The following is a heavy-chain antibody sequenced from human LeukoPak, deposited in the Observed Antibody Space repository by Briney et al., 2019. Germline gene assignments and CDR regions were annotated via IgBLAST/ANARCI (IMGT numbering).Heavy chain of an antibody. CDR3: ARDEVAGYY. J-gene: IGHJ4*02. Sequence: GGSVKDSCKASGGTFTSYAISWVRQAPGQGLEWMGRLIPILGIANYAQKFQDRVTITADKSTSTAYMELSSLRSEDTAVYFCARDEVAGYYWGQGTLVTVSS. D-gene: IGHD2-15*01. CDR1: GGTFTSYA. CDR2: LIPILGIA. V-gene: IGHV1-69*04.